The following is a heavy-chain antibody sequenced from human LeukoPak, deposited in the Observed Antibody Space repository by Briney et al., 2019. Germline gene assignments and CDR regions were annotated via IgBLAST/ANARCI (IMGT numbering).Heavy chain of an antibody. CDR3: ARDVSPRYSSGWADAHDI. CDR2: IKEEGNER. J-gene: IGHJ3*02. D-gene: IGHD6-19*01. V-gene: IGHV3-7*01. Sequence: GGSLRLSCVASGFTFDTYWMTWVRQAPGKGLEWVANIKEEGNERHYADSVSGRFTISRDNAKNSLFPQMNSLRAEDTAVYYCARDVSPRYSSGWADAHDIWGQGTMVTVSS. CDR1: GFTFDTYW.